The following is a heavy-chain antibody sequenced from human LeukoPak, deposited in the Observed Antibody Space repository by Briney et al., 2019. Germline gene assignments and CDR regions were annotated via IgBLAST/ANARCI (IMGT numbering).Heavy chain of an antibody. Sequence: ASVKVSCKASGYTFTSYYMHWVRQAPGQGLEWMGIINPSGGSTSYAQKFQGRVTMTRDTSMSTVYMELSSLRSEDTAVYYCARGGGVYCSGGSCYPEPNWFDPWGQGTLVTVSS. CDR1: GYTFTSYY. CDR3: ARGGGVYCSGGSCYPEPNWFDP. CDR2: INPSGGST. V-gene: IGHV1-46*01. J-gene: IGHJ5*02. D-gene: IGHD2-15*01.